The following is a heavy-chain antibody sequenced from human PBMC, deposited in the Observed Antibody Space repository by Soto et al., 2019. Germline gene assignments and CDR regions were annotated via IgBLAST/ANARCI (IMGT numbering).Heavy chain of an antibody. Sequence: GGSLRLSCVASGFDFRSYEMNWVRQAPGKGLEWVSNIRANDESIYYADSVKGRVSVSRENAKNSLFLEMNSLRVDDTAVYYCARETLRDAIDIWGQGTMVTVS. CDR2: IRANDESI. J-gene: IGHJ3*02. V-gene: IGHV3-48*03. CDR1: GFDFRSYE. CDR3: ARETLRDAIDI.